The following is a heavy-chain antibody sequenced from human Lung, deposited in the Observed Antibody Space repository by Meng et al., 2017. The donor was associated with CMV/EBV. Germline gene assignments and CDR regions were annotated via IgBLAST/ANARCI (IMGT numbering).Heavy chain of an antibody. V-gene: IGHV3-74*01. CDR3: ARESVGWGYYGDYERYFDY. CDR2: INSDGSST. D-gene: IGHD4-17*01. Sequence: GESLKISCAASGFTFSSYWMHWVRQAPGKGLVWVSRINSDGSSTSYADSVKGRFTISRDNAKNTLYLQMNSLRAEDTAVYYCARESVGWGYYGDYERYFDYWGQGTLVXVSS. J-gene: IGHJ4*02. CDR1: GFTFSSYW.